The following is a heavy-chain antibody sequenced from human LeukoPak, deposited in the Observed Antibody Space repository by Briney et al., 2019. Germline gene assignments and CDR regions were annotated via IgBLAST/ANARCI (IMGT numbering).Heavy chain of an antibody. Sequence: PSETLSLTCSVSGGSNSRYYWSWIRQPAGKRLEWIGRIYNSGSTNYNPSLKSRVTMSVDTSKNQFSLKLSSVTAADTAVYYCARGQGTVTTHWGQGTLVTVSS. CDR2: IYNSGST. CDR1: GGSNSRYY. CDR3: ARGQGTVTTH. D-gene: IGHD4-17*01. J-gene: IGHJ4*02. V-gene: IGHV4-4*07.